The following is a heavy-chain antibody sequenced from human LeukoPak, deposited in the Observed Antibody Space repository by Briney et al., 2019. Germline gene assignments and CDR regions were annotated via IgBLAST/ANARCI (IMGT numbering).Heavy chain of an antibody. J-gene: IGHJ4*02. Sequence: SGPTLVKPTPTLTLTCSFSGFSLSTTGVGVGWIRQSPGKALEWLALIYWEDDKRYNPSLKTRLTIVKDTSNNHVVLLMTNMDPVDTATYYCAHRRSGYNWNHGDFDYWGQGNPVTVSS. CDR1: GFSLSTTGVG. CDR3: AHRRSGYNWNHGDFDY. V-gene: IGHV2-5*02. D-gene: IGHD1-14*01. CDR2: IYWEDDK.